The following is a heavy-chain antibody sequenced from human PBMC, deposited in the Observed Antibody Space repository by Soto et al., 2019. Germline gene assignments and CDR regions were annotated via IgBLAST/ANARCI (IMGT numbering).Heavy chain of an antibody. CDR1: GGSISSGGYS. CDR3: ARGMTTVTTLDY. Sequence: QLQLQESGSGLVKPSQTLSLTCAVSGGSISSGGYSCSWIRQPPGKGLEWIGYIYHSGSTYYNPSLTSRVTISVERAKNQFSLKLSSVTAADTAVYYCARGMTTVTTLDYWGQGTLVTVSS. J-gene: IGHJ4*02. CDR2: IYHSGST. D-gene: IGHD4-4*01. V-gene: IGHV4-30-2*01.